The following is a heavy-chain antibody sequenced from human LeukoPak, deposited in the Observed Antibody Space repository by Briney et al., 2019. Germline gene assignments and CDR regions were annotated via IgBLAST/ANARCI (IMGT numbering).Heavy chain of an antibody. J-gene: IGHJ4*02. V-gene: IGHV3-23*01. CDR3: ANRGGATPYFDS. CDR2: ISGSGGST. D-gene: IGHD1-26*01. Sequence: GGSLRLSCAASGFTFSSYAMSWVRQAPGKGLEWVSAISGSGGSTYYADSVKGRFTISRDNSKNTLYLQMNSLRAEDTAVYYCANRGGATPYFDSWGQGTLVTVSS. CDR1: GFTFSSYA.